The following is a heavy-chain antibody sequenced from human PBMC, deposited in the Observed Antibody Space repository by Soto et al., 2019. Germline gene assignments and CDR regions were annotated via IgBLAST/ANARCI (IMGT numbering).Heavy chain of an antibody. Sequence: QVQLVESGGGVVQPGRSLRLSCAASGFTFSSYAMHWVRQAPGKGLEWVAVISYDGSNKYYADSVKGRFTISRDNSKNTLYLQLNSLRAEVTAVYYCARRNPVPATFDYWGQGTLVTVSS. D-gene: IGHD2-2*01. CDR3: ARRNPVPATFDY. CDR1: GFTFSSYA. J-gene: IGHJ4*02. CDR2: ISYDGSNK. V-gene: IGHV3-30-3*01.